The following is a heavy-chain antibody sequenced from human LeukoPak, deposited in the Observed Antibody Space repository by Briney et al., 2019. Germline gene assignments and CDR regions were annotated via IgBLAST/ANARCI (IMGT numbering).Heavy chain of an antibody. D-gene: IGHD1-26*01. Sequence: PGGSLRLSCAASGFTVDSNYLSWVRQAPGKGLEWVSTIYTGGNTYYAASVKGRFTISRDSSRNTLFLHTNTLRAEDTAIYYCAKDRTVGASYWYFDLWGRGTLVTVSS. CDR1: GFTVDSNY. J-gene: IGHJ2*01. V-gene: IGHV3-53*01. CDR3: AKDRTVGASYWYFDL. CDR2: IYTGGNT.